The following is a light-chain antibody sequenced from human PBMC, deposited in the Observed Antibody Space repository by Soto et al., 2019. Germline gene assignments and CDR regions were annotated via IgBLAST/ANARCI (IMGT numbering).Light chain of an antibody. CDR3: QQNYSSPVYK. V-gene: IGKV1-39*01. J-gene: IGKJ2*01. Sequence: DIQMTQSPSSLSASVGDRVTITGRASQNIGTSLNWYQQKPGKAPTALIYKASTMQGGVPSRFSGSGSGQDFTLTISSLQPEDYATYNCQQNYSSPVYKFGQGAK. CDR2: KAS. CDR1: QNIGTS.